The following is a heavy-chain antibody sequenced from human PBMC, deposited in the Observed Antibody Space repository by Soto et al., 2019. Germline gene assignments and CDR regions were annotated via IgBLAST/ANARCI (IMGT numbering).Heavy chain of an antibody. CDR3: ARASSWFVTDY. V-gene: IGHV1-3*01. CDR1: RYTFTSCA. CDR2: INGGNGNT. Sequence: ASVKVSGNASRYTFTSCAMHWVRQAPGQMLECMVWINGGNGNTKYXXKFQGRVXXTGDASASTAXMELSXLRSEDTGVYYCARASSWFVTDYWCQGTLVTVSS. D-gene: IGHD6-13*01. J-gene: IGHJ4*02.